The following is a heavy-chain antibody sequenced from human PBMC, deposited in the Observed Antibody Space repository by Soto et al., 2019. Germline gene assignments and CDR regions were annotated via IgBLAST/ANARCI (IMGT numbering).Heavy chain of an antibody. J-gene: IGHJ4*02. D-gene: IGHD2-15*01. CDR1: GFTFSSYG. CDR3: AKDSIVVAVAAQGLDF. CDR2: ISYDGTNK. Sequence: QVQLVESGGGVVQPGRSLRLSCAASGFTFSSYGMHWVRQAPGKGLEWVAVISYDGTNKYYADSVKGRFTISRDNSKNSLSLQMNSLRTEDTAVYYCAKDSIVVAVAAQGLDFWCQGTLFTVSS. V-gene: IGHV3-30*18.